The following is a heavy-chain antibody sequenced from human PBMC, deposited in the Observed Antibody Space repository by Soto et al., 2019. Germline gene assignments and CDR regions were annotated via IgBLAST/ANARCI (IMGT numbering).Heavy chain of an antibody. J-gene: IGHJ3*02. CDR2: ITWSSNKV. CDR3: LQEKTSHRDSSLFVKYAINI. Sequence: PGGSLRLSCAASGFTFEDYAMHWVRQAPGKGLEWVSGITWSSNKVGYADSLKGRLTIPRDNAKNSLYPTMRRPPPADAALYYWLQEKTSHRDSSLFVKYAINIWGQ. V-gene: IGHV3-9*01. D-gene: IGHD2-2*01. CDR1: GFTFEDYA.